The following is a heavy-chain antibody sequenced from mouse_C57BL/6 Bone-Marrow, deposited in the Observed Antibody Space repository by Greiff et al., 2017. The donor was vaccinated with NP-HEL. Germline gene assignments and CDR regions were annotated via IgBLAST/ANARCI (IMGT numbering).Heavy chain of an antibody. CDR2: IDPETGGT. J-gene: IGHJ2*01. CDR1: GYTFTDYE. Sequence: VQLQQSGAELVRPGASVTLSCKASGYTFTDYEMHWVKQTPVHGLEWIGAIDPETGGTAYNQKFKGKAILTADKSSSTAYMELRSLTSEDSAVYYCTREWITRGYWGQGTTLTVSS. CDR3: TREWITRGY. V-gene: IGHV1-15*01. D-gene: IGHD1-1*01.